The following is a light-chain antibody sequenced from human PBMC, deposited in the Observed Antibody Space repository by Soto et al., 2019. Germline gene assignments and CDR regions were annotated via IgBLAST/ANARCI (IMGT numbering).Light chain of an antibody. V-gene: IGLV1-51*02. J-gene: IGLJ1*01. Sequence: QFLLTQPPPASAAPGQKVTISFSGSSSNIENNYVSWYQQLPGTAPKLLIYENNRRPLGIPDRFTGSKSGTSATLGITGLQTGDEADYYCGTWDSSLSGFVFGTGTKVTVL. CDR3: GTWDSSLSGFV. CDR1: SSNIENNY. CDR2: ENN.